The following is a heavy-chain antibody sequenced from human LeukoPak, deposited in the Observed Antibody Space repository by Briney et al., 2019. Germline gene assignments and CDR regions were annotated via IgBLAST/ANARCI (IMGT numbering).Heavy chain of an antibody. CDR1: GFRLSDYY. V-gene: IGHV3-11*04. D-gene: IGHD1-26*01. Sequence: GGSLRLSCTASGFRLSDYYMSWIRQAPGKGLEWVSSISSSGSSTSYADSVKGRFTISRDNAKNSLYLQMNSLRAEDTAVYYCARDGIRSGGSYYDYWGQGTLVTVSS. J-gene: IGHJ4*02. CDR3: ARDGIRSGGSYYDY. CDR2: ISSSGSST.